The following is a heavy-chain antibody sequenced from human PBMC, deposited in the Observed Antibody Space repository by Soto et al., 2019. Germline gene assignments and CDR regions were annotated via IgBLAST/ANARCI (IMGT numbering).Heavy chain of an antibody. CDR1: GFIFRSYA. J-gene: IGHJ4*02. D-gene: IGHD6-19*01. V-gene: IGHV3-7*03. CDR3: ARYFRGSGRYFFDY. CDR2: INQDGGGT. Sequence: GGSLRLSCLASGFIFRSYAMHWVRQAPGKGLEWVANINQDGGGTYYVDSVEGRFTISRDNAKDSLYLQMNSLRGEDTAVYYCARYFRGSGRYFFDYWGQGTLVTVSS.